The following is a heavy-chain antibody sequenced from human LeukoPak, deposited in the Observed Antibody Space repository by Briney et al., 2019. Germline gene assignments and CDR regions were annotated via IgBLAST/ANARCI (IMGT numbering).Heavy chain of an antibody. CDR1: GGSISSYY. V-gene: IGHV4-4*07. Sequence: SETLSLTCTVSGGSISSYYWSRIRQPAGKGLEWIGRIYTSGSTNYNPSLKSRVTMSVDTSKNQFSLKLSSVTAADTAVYYCARDFPSGFEPFDPWGQGTLVTVSS. D-gene: IGHD3-10*01. J-gene: IGHJ5*02. CDR3: ARDFPSGFEPFDP. CDR2: IYTSGST.